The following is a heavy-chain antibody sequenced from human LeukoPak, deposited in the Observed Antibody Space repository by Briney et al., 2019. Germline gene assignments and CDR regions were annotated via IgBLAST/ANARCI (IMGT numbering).Heavy chain of an antibody. Sequence: ASVKVSCKASGYTFINYGISWVRQAPGQGLEWMGWISAYNGNTNYAQNLQGRVTMTTDTSTSTAYMELRSLTSDDKAVYYCARVAYSGHYFDYWGQGTLVTVSS. CDR2: ISAYNGNT. V-gene: IGHV1-18*01. D-gene: IGHD4-23*01. CDR3: ARVAYSGHYFDY. CDR1: GYTFINYG. J-gene: IGHJ4*02.